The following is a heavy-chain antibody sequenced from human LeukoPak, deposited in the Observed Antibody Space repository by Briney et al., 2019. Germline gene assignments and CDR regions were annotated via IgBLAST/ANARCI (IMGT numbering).Heavy chain of an antibody. CDR1: GFIFSTYS. J-gene: IGHJ3*02. V-gene: IGHV3-48*04. Sequence: GGSLRLSCAASGFIFSTYSMNWVRQAPGKGLEWVSYISSSSYIIYYADSVKGRFTISRDNAQNSLYLQLNSLRAEDTAVYYCARGLRDYGDYYDAFDIWGQGTIVTVSS. CDR3: ARGLRDYGDYYDAFDI. CDR2: ISSSSYII. D-gene: IGHD4-17*01.